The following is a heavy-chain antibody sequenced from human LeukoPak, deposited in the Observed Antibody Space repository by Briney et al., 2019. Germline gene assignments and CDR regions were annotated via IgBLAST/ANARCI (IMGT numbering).Heavy chain of an antibody. V-gene: IGHV1-46*01. CDR1: GYTFTSYY. Sequence: ASVNVSFKASGYTFTSYYMHWVRQAPGQGREWMGVINPSGGSTSYAQKLQGRVTMTRDTSTSTVYMELSSLRSEDTAVYYCARVSDSHSDHAFDIWGQGTMVTVSS. CDR2: INPSGGST. CDR3: ARVSDSHSDHAFDI. D-gene: IGHD2-21*02. J-gene: IGHJ3*02.